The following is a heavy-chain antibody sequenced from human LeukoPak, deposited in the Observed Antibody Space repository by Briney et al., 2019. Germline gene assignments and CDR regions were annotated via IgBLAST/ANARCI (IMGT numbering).Heavy chain of an antibody. CDR2: MRPNNGNS. V-gene: IGHV1-8*01. J-gene: IGHJ4*02. Sequence: ASVTVSCKASGYSFTSYDVNWVRQAAGQGLEWMGWMRPNNGNSRFAQKFQGRVTMTRSTSITTAYMELSSLTSEDTAVYYGARGPPESTHSDYWGQGTLVTVSS. CDR3: ARGPPESTHSDY. CDR1: GYSFTSYD. D-gene: IGHD2-2*01.